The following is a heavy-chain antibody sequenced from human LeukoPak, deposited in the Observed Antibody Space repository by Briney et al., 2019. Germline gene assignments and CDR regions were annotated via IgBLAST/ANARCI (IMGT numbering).Heavy chain of an antibody. Sequence: SETLSLTCTVSGGSIGSDNYYWTWLRQPAGKGLEWIGRVHTSGSTDFNPSLKSRVSISLDTSMNQFSLRLSSVTAADTAVYYCARGYTYGHGAMFDFWGQGTLVTVSP. CDR2: VHTSGST. V-gene: IGHV4-61*02. D-gene: IGHD5-18*01. J-gene: IGHJ4*02. CDR1: GGSIGSDNYY. CDR3: ARGYTYGHGAMFDF.